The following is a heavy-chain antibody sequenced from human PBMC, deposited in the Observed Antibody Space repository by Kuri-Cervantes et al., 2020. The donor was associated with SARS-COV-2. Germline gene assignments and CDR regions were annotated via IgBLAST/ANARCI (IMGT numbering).Heavy chain of an antibody. J-gene: IGHJ4*02. CDR2: IKSKTDGGTT. V-gene: IGHV3-15*01. CDR1: EFTFSNYA. Sequence: GGSLRLSCAASEFTFSNYAMAWVRQAPGKGLEWVGRIKSKTDGGTTDYAAPVKGRFTISRDDSKNTLYLQMNSLKTEDTAVYYCTTRCSSTSCYSNFDYWGQGTLVTVSS. CDR3: TTRCSSTSCYSNFDY. D-gene: IGHD2-2*01.